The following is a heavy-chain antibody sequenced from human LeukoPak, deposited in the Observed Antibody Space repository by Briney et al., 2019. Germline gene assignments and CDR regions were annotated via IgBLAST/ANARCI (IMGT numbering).Heavy chain of an antibody. D-gene: IGHD2-21*02. V-gene: IGHV3-30-3*01. CDR2: ISYDGTNK. CDR3: ARESPACGEDCYFDY. J-gene: IGHJ4*02. CDR1: GFTFRSYA. Sequence: GRSLRLPCAVSGFTFRSYAMHWVRQAPGKGLEWVAGISYDGTNKYYADSVKGRFTISRGNSRNTLYLQMNSLRSDDTAVYYCARESPACGEDCYFDYWGQGTLVTVSS.